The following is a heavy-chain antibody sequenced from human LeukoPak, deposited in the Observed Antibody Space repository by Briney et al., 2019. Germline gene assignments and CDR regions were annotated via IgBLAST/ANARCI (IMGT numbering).Heavy chain of an antibody. J-gene: IGHJ4*02. CDR2: IYYSGST. Sequence: ETLSLTCTVSGGSISSYYWSWIRQPPGKGLEWIGYIYYSGSTNYNPSPKSRVTISVDTSKNQFSLKLSSVTAADTAVYYCASSSPGGGMIFDYWGQGTLVTVSS. CDR3: ASSSPGGGMIFDY. V-gene: IGHV4-59*01. CDR1: GGSISSYY. D-gene: IGHD3-16*01.